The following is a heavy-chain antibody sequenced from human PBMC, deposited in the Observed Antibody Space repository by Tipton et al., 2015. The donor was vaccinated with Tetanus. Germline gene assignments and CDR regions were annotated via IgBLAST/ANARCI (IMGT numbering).Heavy chain of an antibody. Sequence: TLSLTCTVSGDSVSGYYWSWIRQRPGKGLEWIGYMFYGGSPKYNPSLKSRVTILVDKSKNQLSLKLRSVTAADTAVYFCARDPYYNGGGYFDYWGQGTLVTVSS. J-gene: IGHJ4*02. CDR1: GDSVSGYY. CDR3: ARDPYYNGGGYFDY. V-gene: IGHV4-59*02. CDR2: MFYGGSP. D-gene: IGHD3-10*01.